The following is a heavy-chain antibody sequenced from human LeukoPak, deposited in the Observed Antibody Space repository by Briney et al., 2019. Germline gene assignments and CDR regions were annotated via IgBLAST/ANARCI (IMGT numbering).Heavy chain of an antibody. CDR1: GGSFSGYY. V-gene: IGHV4-34*01. D-gene: IGHD3-22*01. CDR2: INHSGST. Sequence: SETLSLTCAVYGGSFSGYYWSWLRQPPGKGLEWIGEINHSGSTNYNPSLKSRVTISVDTSKNQFSLKLSSVTAADTAVYYCARGPRTYYYDSSGYPLQHWGQGTLVTVSS. CDR3: ARGPRTYYYDSSGYPLQH. J-gene: IGHJ1*01.